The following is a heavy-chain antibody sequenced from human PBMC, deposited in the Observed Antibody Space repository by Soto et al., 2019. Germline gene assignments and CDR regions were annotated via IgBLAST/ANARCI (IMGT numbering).Heavy chain of an antibody. D-gene: IGHD6-6*01. J-gene: IGHJ4*02. V-gene: IGHV4-59*08. CDR3: ARRRYSSSREGYFDY. CDR2: IYYSGST. CDR1: GGSISSYY. Sequence: PSETLSLTCTVSGGSISSYYWSWIRQPPGKGLEWIGYIYYSGSTNYNPSLKSRVTISVDTSKNQFSLKLSSVTAADTAVYYCARRRYSSSREGYFDYWGQGTLVTVSS.